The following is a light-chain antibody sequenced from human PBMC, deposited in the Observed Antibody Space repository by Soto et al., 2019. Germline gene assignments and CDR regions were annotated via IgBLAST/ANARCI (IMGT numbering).Light chain of an antibody. CDR2: GNN. CDR3: QSFDSSLSGVI. V-gene: IGLV1-40*01. J-gene: IGLJ2*01. CDR1: SSDIGAGYD. Sequence: QSVLTQPPSVSGAPGQRITISCTGSSSDIGAGYDVHWYQHLPGTAPKLLIYGNNNRPSGVPDRVSASKSGTSASLAITGLQAEDEADYYCQSFDSSLSGVIFGGGTKLTVL.